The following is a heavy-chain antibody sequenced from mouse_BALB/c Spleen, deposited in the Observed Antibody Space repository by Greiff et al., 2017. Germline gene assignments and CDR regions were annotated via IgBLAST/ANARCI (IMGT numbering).Heavy chain of an antibody. Sequence: EVQLVESGGGLVQPGGSRKLSCAASGFTFSSFGMHWVRQAPEKGLEWVAYISSGSSTIYYADTVKGRFTISRDNPKNTLFLQMTSLRSEDTAMYYCARSRGYYGNYVGYWGQGTTLTVSS. CDR1: GFTFSSFG. V-gene: IGHV5-17*02. D-gene: IGHD2-1*01. CDR3: ARSRGYYGNYVGY. J-gene: IGHJ2*01. CDR2: ISSGSSTI.